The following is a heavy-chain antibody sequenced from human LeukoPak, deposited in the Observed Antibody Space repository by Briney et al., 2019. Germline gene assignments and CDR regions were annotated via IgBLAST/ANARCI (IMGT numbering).Heavy chain of an antibody. J-gene: IGHJ6*02. CDR3: ASQEYQLLSDYYSGMDV. D-gene: IGHD2-2*01. Sequence: GASVKVSCKASGYPFTSCDIHWVRQATGQGLEWMGWMNPDNGNTGYAQKFQGRVTMTTDTSTSTAYMELRSLRSDDTAVYYCASQEYQLLSDYYSGMDVWGQGTTVTVSS. CDR2: MNPDNGNT. CDR1: GYPFTSCD. V-gene: IGHV1-8*01.